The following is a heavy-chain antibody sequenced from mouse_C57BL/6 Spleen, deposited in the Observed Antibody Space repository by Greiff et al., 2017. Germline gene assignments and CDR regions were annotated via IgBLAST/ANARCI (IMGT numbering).Heavy chain of an antibody. J-gene: IGHJ3*01. V-gene: IGHV5-17*01. CDR2: ISSGSSTI. CDR1: GFTFSDYG. CDR3: ARGRLYWFAY. Sequence: EVKLMESGGGLVKPGGSLKLSCAASGFTFSDYGMHWVRQAPEKGLEWVEYISSGSSTIYYADTVKGRVTIARDNARNTLFLQMTSLRSEDAAMYYGARGRLYWFAYWGQGTLGTVSA.